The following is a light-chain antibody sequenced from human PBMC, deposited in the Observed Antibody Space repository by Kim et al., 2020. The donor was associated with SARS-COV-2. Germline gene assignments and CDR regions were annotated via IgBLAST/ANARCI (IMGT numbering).Light chain of an antibody. V-gene: IGLV6-57*03. CDR2: DDN. Sequence: TGSNTRTRSSGGSARNYVELYQQRTAGATTTVIYDDNQSRPCVPDRFSGSIDSSSNSASLTISGLTTEDEADYYCQSYDSNNPWVYGGGTQLTVL. CDR3: QSYDSNNPWV. J-gene: IGLJ3*02. CDR1: SGGSARNY.